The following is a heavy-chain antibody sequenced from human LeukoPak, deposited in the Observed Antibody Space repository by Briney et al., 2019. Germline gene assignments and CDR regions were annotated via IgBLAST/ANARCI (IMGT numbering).Heavy chain of an antibody. CDR2: IFYSGST. Sequence: TSETLSLTCTASGGSIRSYYWSWVRQPPGKGLEWVAYIFYSGSTDSNPSLKSRFTIPVDTSKNQFSLKLSSVTAADTAVYYCARTYCSGGSCHFDYWGQGTLVTVSS. V-gene: IGHV4-59*08. CDR1: GGSIRSYY. J-gene: IGHJ4*02. D-gene: IGHD2-15*01. CDR3: ARTYCSGGSCHFDY.